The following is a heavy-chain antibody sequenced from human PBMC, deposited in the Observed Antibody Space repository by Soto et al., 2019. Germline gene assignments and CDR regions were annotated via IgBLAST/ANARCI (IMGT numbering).Heavy chain of an antibody. Sequence: ASVKVPCKASGYSFARYGISWVLHAPGHGLEGKGLDNTYNGYTNGTQKYHGRLNWTTDTSTSAAYIELRSMRSDDTAMYYCARVGPVLRFGMINWFDPWGQGTLVTVSS. CDR3: ARVGPVLRFGMINWFDP. D-gene: IGHD3-16*01. V-gene: IGHV1-18*01. CDR2: DNTYNGYT. CDR1: GYSFARYG. J-gene: IGHJ5*02.